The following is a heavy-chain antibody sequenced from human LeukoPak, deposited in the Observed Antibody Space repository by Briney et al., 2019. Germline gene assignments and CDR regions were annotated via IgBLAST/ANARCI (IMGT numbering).Heavy chain of an antibody. CDR2: MNPNSGNT. CDR1: GYTFTSYD. CDR3: ARVPEDYYGSGSLPGDY. J-gene: IGHJ4*02. V-gene: IGHV1-8*01. D-gene: IGHD3-10*01. Sequence: ASVKVSCKASGYTFTSYDINWVRQATGQGLEWMGWMNPNSGNTGYAQKLQGRVTMTTDTSTSTAYMELRSLRSDDTAVYYCARVPEDYYGSGSLPGDYWGQGTLVTVSS.